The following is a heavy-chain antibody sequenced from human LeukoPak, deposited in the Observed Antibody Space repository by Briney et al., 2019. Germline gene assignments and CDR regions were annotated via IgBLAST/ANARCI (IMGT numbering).Heavy chain of an antibody. J-gene: IGHJ6*03. CDR1: GGSITSGSYY. D-gene: IGHD2-15*01. CDR2: INHSGST. CDR3: ARWVVAADYYYYMDV. V-gene: IGHV4-39*07. Sequence: SETLSLTCTVSGGSITSGSYYWSWIRQPPGKGLEWIGEINHSGSTNYNPSLKSRVTISVDTSKNQFSLKLSSVTAADTAVYYCARWVVAADYYYYMDVWGKGTTVTVSS.